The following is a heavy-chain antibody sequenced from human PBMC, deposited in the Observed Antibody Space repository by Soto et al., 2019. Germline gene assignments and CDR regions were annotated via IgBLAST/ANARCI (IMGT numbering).Heavy chain of an antibody. J-gene: IGHJ4*02. CDR3: AKDKQWGSGWYHY. D-gene: IGHD6-19*01. Sequence: GGSLRLSCAASGFTFSSYWMHWVRQAPGKGLVWVSRINADGSSTCYVDSVKGRFTISRDNSKNTLYLQMNSLRAEDTAVYYCAKDKQWGSGWYHYWGQGTLVTVSS. V-gene: IGHV3-74*01. CDR2: INADGSST. CDR1: GFTFSSYW.